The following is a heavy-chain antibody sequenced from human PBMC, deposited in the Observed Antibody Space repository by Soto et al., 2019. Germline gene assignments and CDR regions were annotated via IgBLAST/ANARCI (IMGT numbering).Heavy chain of an antibody. D-gene: IGHD3-10*01. CDR1: GGSFSGYY. J-gene: IGHJ6*02. Sequence: SETLSLTCAVYGGSFSGYYWSWIRQPPGKGLEWFGEINHSGSTNYNPSLKSRVTISVDTSKNQFSLKLSSVTAADTAVYYCARGRGRYYGSGSYGPYYYYGRDVWGQGTTVTVS. V-gene: IGHV4-34*01. CDR3: ARGRGRYYGSGSYGPYYYYGRDV. CDR2: INHSGST.